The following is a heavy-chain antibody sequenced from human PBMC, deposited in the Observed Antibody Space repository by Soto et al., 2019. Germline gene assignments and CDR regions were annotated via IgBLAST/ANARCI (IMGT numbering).Heavy chain of an antibody. CDR3: TTTIVVVPAAPHLASDAFDI. CDR2: VKSKVDGGSI. D-gene: IGHD2-2*01. Sequence: GGSLRLSCTASGFTFNGSWMNWVRQAPGKGLEWVGRVKSKVDGGSIDYAAPVRGRFTIPRDDSKNTLYLQMNSLKTEDTAVYYCTTTIVVVPAAPHLASDAFDIWGQGTMVTVSS. V-gene: IGHV3-15*07. J-gene: IGHJ3*02. CDR1: GFTFNGSW.